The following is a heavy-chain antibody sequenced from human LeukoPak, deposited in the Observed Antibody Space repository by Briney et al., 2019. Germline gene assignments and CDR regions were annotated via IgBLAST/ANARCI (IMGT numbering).Heavy chain of an antibody. Sequence: PGGSLRLSCAASGFTFSSYGMSWVRQAPGKGLEWVSGISGSGGTTYYADSVKSRFTISRDNSKITLYLQMNSLRAEDTAVYYCAKVRANRFASFDYWGQGTLVTVSS. CDR1: GFTFSSYG. CDR2: ISGSGGTT. V-gene: IGHV3-23*01. D-gene: IGHD1/OR15-1a*01. J-gene: IGHJ4*02. CDR3: AKVRANRFASFDY.